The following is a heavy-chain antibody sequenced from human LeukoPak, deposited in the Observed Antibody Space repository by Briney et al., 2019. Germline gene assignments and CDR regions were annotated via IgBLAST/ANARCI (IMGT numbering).Heavy chain of an antibody. V-gene: IGHV3-7*01. D-gene: IGHD2-2*01. CDR2: IKQDGSEK. CDR1: GFTFSSYW. Sequence: GGSLRLSCAASGFTFSSYWMSWVRQAPGKGLEWVANIKQDGSEKYYVDSVKGRFTISRDNAKNSLYLQMNSLRAEDTAVYYCARDCSSTSRRYYYYYYMDVWGKGTTVTVSS. J-gene: IGHJ6*03. CDR3: ARDCSSTSRRYYYYYYMDV.